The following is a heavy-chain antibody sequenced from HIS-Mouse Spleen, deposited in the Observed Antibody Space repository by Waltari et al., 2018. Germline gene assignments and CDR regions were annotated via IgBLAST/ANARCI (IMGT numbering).Heavy chain of an antibody. CDR3: ARGAVAGDAFDI. J-gene: IGHJ3*02. Sequence: QVQLVESGGGVVQPGRSLRLDCAARGVTLSSYAMHWVRQAPGKGLEWVAVISYDGSNKYYADSVKGRFTISRDNSKNTLYLQMNSLRAEDTAVYYCARGAVAGDAFDIWGQGTMVTVSS. CDR1: GVTLSSYA. D-gene: IGHD6-19*01. V-gene: IGHV3-30*04. CDR2: ISYDGSNK.